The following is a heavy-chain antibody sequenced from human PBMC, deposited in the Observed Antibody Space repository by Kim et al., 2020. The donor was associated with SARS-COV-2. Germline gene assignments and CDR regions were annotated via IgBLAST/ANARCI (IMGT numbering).Heavy chain of an antibody. J-gene: IGHJ4*02. V-gene: IGHV3-33*01. CDR1: GFTFSSYG. CDR3: ARGAVTLYSSSWFYFDY. Sequence: GGSLRLSCAASGFTFSSYGMHWVRQAPGKGLEWVAVIWSDGSNKYYADSVKGRFTISRDTSKNTLYLQMNSLRAEDTAVYYCARGAVTLYSSSWFYFDYWGQGTLVTVSS. CDR2: IWSDGSNK. D-gene: IGHD6-13*01.